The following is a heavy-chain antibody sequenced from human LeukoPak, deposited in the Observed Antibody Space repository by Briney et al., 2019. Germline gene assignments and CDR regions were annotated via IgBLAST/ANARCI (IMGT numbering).Heavy chain of an antibody. CDR3: AKAQGTMVRGVITGY. CDR1: GFTFSSYS. J-gene: IGHJ4*02. D-gene: IGHD3-10*01. CDR2: ISSSSSYI. V-gene: IGHV3-21*01. Sequence: PGGSLRLSCAASGFTFSSYSMNWVRQAPGKGLEWVSSISSSSSYIYYADSVKGRFTISRDNAKNSLYLQMNSLRAEDTAVYYCAKAQGTMVRGVITGYWGQGTLVTVSS.